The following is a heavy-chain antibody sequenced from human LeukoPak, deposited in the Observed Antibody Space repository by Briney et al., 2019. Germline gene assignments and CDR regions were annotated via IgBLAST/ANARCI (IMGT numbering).Heavy chain of an antibody. D-gene: IGHD6-13*01. CDR3: ARGHTSSWFAAAFDY. Sequence: VSVKVSCKVSGYTLTELSMHWVRQAPGKGLEWMGGFDPEDGETIYAQKFQGRVTMTEDTSTDTAYMELSSLRSEDTAVYYCARGHTSSWFAAAFDYWGQGSVVTVSS. V-gene: IGHV1-24*01. CDR2: FDPEDGET. J-gene: IGHJ4*02. CDR1: GYTLTELS.